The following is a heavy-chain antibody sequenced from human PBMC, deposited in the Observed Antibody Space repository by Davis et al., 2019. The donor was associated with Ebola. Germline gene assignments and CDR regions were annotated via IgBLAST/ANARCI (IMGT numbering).Heavy chain of an antibody. D-gene: IGHD4-23*01. CDR3: ARGPSTGNSFSY. Sequence: GESLKISCAASGFTFSSYWMHWVRQAPGKGLVWVSRINSDGSTTRYADSVKGRFTISRDNAKNSLSLQMNGLRAEDTAVYYCARGPSTGNSFSYWGRGTLVTVSS. V-gene: IGHV3-74*01. CDR1: GFTFSSYW. CDR2: INSDGSTT. J-gene: IGHJ4*01.